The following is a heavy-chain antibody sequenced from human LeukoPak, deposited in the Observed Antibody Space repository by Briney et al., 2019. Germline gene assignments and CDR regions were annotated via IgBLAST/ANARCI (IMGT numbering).Heavy chain of an antibody. CDR3: ASRIGYSYGIDY. CDR1: GASISSGGDY. V-gene: IGHV4-31*03. Sequence: SETLSLTCTVSGASISSGGDYWSWIRQHPGKGLEWIGYIYYSGSTYYNPSLKSRVAISEDTSKNQFSLKLSSVTAADTAVYYCASRIGYSYGIDYWGQGTLVTVSS. J-gene: IGHJ4*02. CDR2: IYYSGST. D-gene: IGHD5-18*01.